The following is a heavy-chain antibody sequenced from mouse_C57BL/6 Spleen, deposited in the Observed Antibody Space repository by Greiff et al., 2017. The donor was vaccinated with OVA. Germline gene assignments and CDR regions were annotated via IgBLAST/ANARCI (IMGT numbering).Heavy chain of an antibody. V-gene: IGHV1-75*01. CDR1: GYTFTDYY. CDR3: SRSNYGSNSHAMDY. D-gene: IGHD1-1*01. CDR2: IFPGSGST. J-gene: IGHJ4*01. Sequence: QVQLQQSGPELVKPGASVKISCKASGYTFTDYYINWVKQRPGQGLEWIGWIFPGSGSTYYNEKFKGKANLTVDKSSSTAYMLLSSLTSEYSAVYFCSRSNYGSNSHAMDYWGQGTSVTVSS.